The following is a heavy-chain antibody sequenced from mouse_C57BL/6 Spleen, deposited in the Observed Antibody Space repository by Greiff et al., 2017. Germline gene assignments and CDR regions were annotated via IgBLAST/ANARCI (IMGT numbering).Heavy chain of an antibody. CDR1: GYTFTSYW. CDR3: ASGSSPNWYFDV. J-gene: IGHJ1*03. V-gene: IGHV1-64*01. CDR2: IHPNSGST. D-gene: IGHD1-1*01. Sequence: QAQLKQPGAELVKPGASVKLSCKASGYTFTSYWMHWVKQRPGQGLEWIGMIHPNSGSTNYNEKFKSKATLTVDKSSSTAYMQLSSLTSEDSAVYYCASGSSPNWYFDVWGTGTTVTVSS.